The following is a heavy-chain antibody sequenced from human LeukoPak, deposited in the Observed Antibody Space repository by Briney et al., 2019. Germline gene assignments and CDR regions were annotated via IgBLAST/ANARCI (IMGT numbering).Heavy chain of an antibody. J-gene: IGHJ4*02. V-gene: IGHV4-59*02. Sequence: PLETLSLTCAVSGASVSNSHWNWIRQFPGKGLEWIGCLSYTGKTDYNPSLSSRVTISLGTSNDQVSLKLKSVTAADTAVYYCSEGYFEPFAHWGPGTLVTVSS. D-gene: IGHD2/OR15-2a*01. CDR1: GASVSNSH. CDR2: LSYTGKT. CDR3: SEGYFEPFAH.